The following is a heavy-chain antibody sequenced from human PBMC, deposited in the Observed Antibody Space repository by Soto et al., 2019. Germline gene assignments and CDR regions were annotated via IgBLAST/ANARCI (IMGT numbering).Heavy chain of an antibody. CDR3: AREQWLVQGSNAFDI. CDR2: IYYSGST. Sequence: SDTLSLTCTVSGGSVSSGSYYWSWIRQPPGKGLEWIGYIYYSGSTNYNPSLKSRVTISVDTSKNQFSLKLSSVTAADTAVYYCAREQWLVQGSNAFDIWGQGTMVTVSS. CDR1: GGSVSSGSYY. D-gene: IGHD6-19*01. V-gene: IGHV4-61*01. J-gene: IGHJ3*02.